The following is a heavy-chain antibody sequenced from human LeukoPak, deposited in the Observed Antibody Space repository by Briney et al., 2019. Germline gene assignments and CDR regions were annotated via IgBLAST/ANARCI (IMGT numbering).Heavy chain of an antibody. V-gene: IGHV4-61*08. CDR3: ARGSYYYGSGSYLDY. CDR2: IYYSGST. J-gene: IGHJ4*02. Sequence: PSETLSLTCTVSGGSISSRDYYWSWVRRPPGKGLEWIGYIYYSGSTNYNPSLKSRVTISVDTSKNQFSLKLSSVTAADTAVYYCARGSYYYGSGSYLDYWGQGTLVTVSS. CDR1: GGSISSRDYY. D-gene: IGHD3-10*01.